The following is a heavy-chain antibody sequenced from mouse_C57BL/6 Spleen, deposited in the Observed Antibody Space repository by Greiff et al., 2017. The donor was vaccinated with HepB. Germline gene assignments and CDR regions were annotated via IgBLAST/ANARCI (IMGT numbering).Heavy chain of an antibody. CDR2: IYPGDGDT. Sequence: VQLQQSGAELVKPGASVKISCKASGYAFSSYWMNWVKQRPGKGLEWIGQIYPGDGDTNYNGKFKGKATLTADKSSSTAYMQLSSLTSEDSAVYCCARKGAYYSNHQDYFDYWGQGTTLTVSS. D-gene: IGHD2-5*01. CDR3: ARKGAYYSNHQDYFDY. CDR1: GYAFSSYW. J-gene: IGHJ2*01. V-gene: IGHV1-80*01.